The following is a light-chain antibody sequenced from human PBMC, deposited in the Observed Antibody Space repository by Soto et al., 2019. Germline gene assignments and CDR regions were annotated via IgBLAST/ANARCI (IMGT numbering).Light chain of an antibody. J-gene: IGLJ2*01. CDR3: CSYAGSDTLV. CDR2: DVS. CDR1: SSDVGGYNY. V-gene: IGLV2-11*01. Sequence: QSVLTQPRSVSGSPGQSVTISCTGTSSDVGGYNYVSWYQHHPGKAPKLMIYDVSKRPSGVPDRFSGSKSGSTASLTISGLQAEDEADSYCCSYAGSDTLVFGGGTKLTVL.